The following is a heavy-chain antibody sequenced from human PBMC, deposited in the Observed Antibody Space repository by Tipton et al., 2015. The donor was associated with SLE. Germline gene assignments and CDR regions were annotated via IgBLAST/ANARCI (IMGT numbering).Heavy chain of an antibody. CDR3: ARTKRGFDI. Sequence: TLSLTCTVSGGSISSSSYYWGWIRQPPGKGLEWIGSIYYSGNTYSSPSLKSRVTLSIDTSKNQFSPKLSSVTAADTAVYYCARTKRGFDIWGQGTMVTVSS. V-gene: IGHV4-39*07. J-gene: IGHJ3*02. CDR2: IYYSGNT. D-gene: IGHD2-8*01. CDR1: GGSISSSSYY.